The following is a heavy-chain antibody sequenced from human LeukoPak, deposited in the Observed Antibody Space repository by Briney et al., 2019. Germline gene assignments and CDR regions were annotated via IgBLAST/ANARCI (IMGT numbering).Heavy chain of an antibody. Sequence: GGSLRLSCAASGFTFSSYWMSWVRQAPGKGLEWVANIKQDGSEKYYVDSVKGRFTISRDNAKNSLYLQMNSLRAEDTAVYYCARDSPAYCSSTSCYYYYYYYMDVWGKGTTVTVSS. D-gene: IGHD2-2*01. V-gene: IGHV3-7*01. J-gene: IGHJ6*03. CDR1: GFTFSSYW. CDR2: IKQDGSEK. CDR3: ARDSPAYCSSTSCYYYYYYYMDV.